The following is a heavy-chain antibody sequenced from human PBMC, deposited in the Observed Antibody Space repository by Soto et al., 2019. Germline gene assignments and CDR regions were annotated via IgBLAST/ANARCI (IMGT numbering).Heavy chain of an antibody. Sequence: QVQLVESGGGVVQPGRSLRLSCAASGFTFSSYGMHWVRQAPGKGLEWVAVIWYDGSNKYYGGSVKGRFIISRDNSLNTLYLQMNSLRAEDTAVYYCARPFGQWLALDAFDIWGQGTMVTVSS. CDR1: GFTFSSYG. CDR3: ARPFGQWLALDAFDI. CDR2: IWYDGSNK. J-gene: IGHJ3*02. V-gene: IGHV3-33*01. D-gene: IGHD6-19*01.